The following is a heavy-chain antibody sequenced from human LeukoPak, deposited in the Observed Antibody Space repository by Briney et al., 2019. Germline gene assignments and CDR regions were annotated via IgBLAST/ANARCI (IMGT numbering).Heavy chain of an antibody. CDR3: ARDHRVATIFYYYYYYMDV. Sequence: GGSLRLSCAASGFTFSSYWMSWVRQAPGKGLEWVANIKQDGSEKYYVDSVKGRFTISRDNAKNSLYLQMNSLRAEDTAVYYCARDHRVATIFYYYYYYMDVWGKGTTVTISS. J-gene: IGHJ6*03. D-gene: IGHD5-12*01. V-gene: IGHV3-7*01. CDR1: GFTFSSYW. CDR2: IKQDGSEK.